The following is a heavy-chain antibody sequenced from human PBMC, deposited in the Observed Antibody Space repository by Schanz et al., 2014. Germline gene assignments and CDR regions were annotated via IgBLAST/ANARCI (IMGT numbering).Heavy chain of an antibody. CDR3: ARVEVADAPTPYYFDY. CDR1: GYTFTDYH. CDR2: VTPNSGGT. J-gene: IGHJ4*02. V-gene: IGHV1-2*02. D-gene: IGHD2-15*01. Sequence: QVQLVQSGAEVKKPGASVKVSCKASGYTFTDYHVHWVRQAPGQGLEWMGWVTPNSGGTRYTQKYAQKFQGRVTVTSDASISTVYMELSGLMFDDTAIYYCARVEVADAPTPYYFDYWGQGTLVTVSS.